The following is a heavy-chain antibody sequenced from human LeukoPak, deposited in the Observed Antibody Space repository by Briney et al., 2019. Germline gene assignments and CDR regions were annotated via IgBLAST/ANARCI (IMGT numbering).Heavy chain of an antibody. V-gene: IGHV4-34*01. CDR2: INHSGST. CDR1: GGSFSGYY. Sequence: SETLSLTCAVYGGSFSGYYWSWIRQPPGKGLEWIGEINHSGSTNYNPSLKSRVTISVDTSKNQSSLKLSSVTAADTAVYYCARSSGYYSYWGQGTLVTVSS. CDR3: ARSSGYYSY. J-gene: IGHJ4*02. D-gene: IGHD3-22*01.